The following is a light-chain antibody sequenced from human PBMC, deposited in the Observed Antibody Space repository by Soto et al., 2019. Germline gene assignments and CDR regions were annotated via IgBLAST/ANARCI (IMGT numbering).Light chain of an antibody. J-gene: IGLJ2*01. CDR3: GTCDSPRSAGI. V-gene: IGLV1-51*01. Sequence: QSVLTQPPSVSAAPGQKVTISCSGGSSNIGNNYVSWYQQLPGTAPKLLMYDNNQRPSGIADRFSGAKSGTSATLGITGIQTGDEVDYSCGTCDSPRSAGIFGGGTKLTAL. CDR2: DNN. CDR1: SSNIGNNY.